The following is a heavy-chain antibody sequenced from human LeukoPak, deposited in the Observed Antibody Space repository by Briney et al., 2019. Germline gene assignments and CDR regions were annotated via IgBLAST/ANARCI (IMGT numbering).Heavy chain of an antibody. D-gene: IGHD6-19*01. CDR1: GYTFTSYD. V-gene: IGHV1-8*03. Sequence: ASVKVSCKASGYTFTSYDINWVRQATGQGLEWMGWMNPNSGNTGYAQKFQGRVTITRNTSISTAYMELSSLRSEDTAVYYCARAPGIAVAGTYYYYYYYMDVWGKGTTITVSS. J-gene: IGHJ6*03. CDR3: ARAPGIAVAGTYYYYYYYMDV. CDR2: MNPNSGNT.